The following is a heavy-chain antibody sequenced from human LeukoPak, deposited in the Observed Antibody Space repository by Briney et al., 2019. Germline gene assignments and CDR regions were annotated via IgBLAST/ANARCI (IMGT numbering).Heavy chain of an antibody. CDR3: AAGVGATLVEDNWFDP. CDR2: IVVGSGNT. CDR1: GCTFTSSA. D-gene: IGHD1-26*01. V-gene: IGHV1-58*02. Sequence: SVKVSCKASGCTFTSSAMQWVRQARGQRLEWVGWIVVGSGNTNYAQKFQERVTITRDMSTSTAYMELSSLRSEDTAVYYCAAGVGATLVEDNWFDPWGQGTLVTVSS. J-gene: IGHJ5*02.